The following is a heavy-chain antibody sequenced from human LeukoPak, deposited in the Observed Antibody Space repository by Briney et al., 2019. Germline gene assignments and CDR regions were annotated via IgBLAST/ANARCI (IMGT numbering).Heavy chain of an antibody. D-gene: IGHD3-10*01. CDR2: ISYDGGNK. V-gene: IGHV3-30*18. CDR3: AKDSSSTWFGGDGK. CDR1: GFTFSHYG. Sequence: GGSLRLSCAASGFTFSHYGLHWVRQAPCKGLEWVALISYDGGNKNYADSVRGRFTISRDNSKNTLYLQMNSLRAEDTAVYYCAKDSSSTWFGGDGKWGQGTLVTVSS. J-gene: IGHJ4*02.